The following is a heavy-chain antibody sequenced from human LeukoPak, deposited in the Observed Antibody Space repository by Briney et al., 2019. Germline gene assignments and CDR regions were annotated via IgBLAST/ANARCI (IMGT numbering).Heavy chain of an antibody. Sequence: GGSLRLSCAASGFTFSSHWMSWVRQVPGKGLEWVANIKQDGSEKYYVDSVKGRFTISRDNAKNSLYLQMNSLRAEDTAVYYCARAVLGYFNWFDPWGQGTLVTVSS. D-gene: IGHD3-22*01. CDR3: ARAVLGYFNWFDP. CDR2: IKQDGSEK. J-gene: IGHJ5*02. CDR1: GFTFSSHW. V-gene: IGHV3-7*01.